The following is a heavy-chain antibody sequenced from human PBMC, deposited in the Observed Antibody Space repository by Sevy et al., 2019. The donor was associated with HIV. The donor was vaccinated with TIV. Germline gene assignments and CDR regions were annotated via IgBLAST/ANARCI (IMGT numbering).Heavy chain of an antibody. J-gene: IGHJ4*02. V-gene: IGHV4-59*01. CDR1: GGSISSYY. CDR2: IYYSGST. Sequence: SETLSLTCTVSGGSISSYYWSWIRHPPGKGLEWIGYIYYSGSTNYNPSLKSRVTISVDTSKNQFSLKLSSVTAADTAVYYCARDTQLGQLDYWGQGTLVTVSS. D-gene: IGHD1-1*01. CDR3: ARDTQLGQLDY.